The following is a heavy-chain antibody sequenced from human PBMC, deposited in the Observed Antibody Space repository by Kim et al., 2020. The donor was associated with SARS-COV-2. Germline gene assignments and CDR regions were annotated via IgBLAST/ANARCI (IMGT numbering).Heavy chain of an antibody. V-gene: IGHV4-39*01. CDR2: IYYSGST. CDR3: ASVYYGSGIENYYGMDV. J-gene: IGHJ6*02. D-gene: IGHD3-10*01. CDR1: GGSISSSSYY. Sequence: SETLSLTCTVSGGSISSSSYYWGWIRQPPGKGLEWIGSIYYSGSTYYNPSLKSRVTISVDTSKNQFSLKLSSVTAADTAVYYCASVYYGSGIENYYGMDVWGQGTTVTVSS.